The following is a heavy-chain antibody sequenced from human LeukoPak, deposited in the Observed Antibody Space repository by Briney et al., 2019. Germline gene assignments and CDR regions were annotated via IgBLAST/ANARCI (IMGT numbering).Heavy chain of an antibody. CDR3: ARGDSGYDGDYYYYGMDV. CDR1: GGSISSGGYY. D-gene: IGHD5-12*01. CDR2: IYYSGSA. J-gene: IGHJ6*04. V-gene: IGHV4-31*03. Sequence: PSQTLSLTCTVSGGSISSGGYYWSWIRQHPGKGLEWIGYIYYSGSAYYNPSLKSRVTISVGTSKNQFSLKLSSVTAADTAVYYCARGDSGYDGDYYYYGMDVWGKGTTVTVSS.